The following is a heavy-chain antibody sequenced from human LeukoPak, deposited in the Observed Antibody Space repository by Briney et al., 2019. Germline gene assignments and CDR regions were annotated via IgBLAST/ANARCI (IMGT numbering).Heavy chain of an antibody. CDR1: GGTFSSYA. V-gene: IGHV1-69*13. Sequence: SVKVSCKASGGTFSSYAISWARQAPGQGLEWMGGIIPIFGTANYAQKFQGRVTITADESTSTAYMELSSLRSEDTAVYYCARNFIAVAGTWSDYYYYGMDVWGQGTTVTVSS. CDR2: IIPIFGTA. J-gene: IGHJ6*02. D-gene: IGHD6-19*01. CDR3: ARNFIAVAGTWSDYYYYGMDV.